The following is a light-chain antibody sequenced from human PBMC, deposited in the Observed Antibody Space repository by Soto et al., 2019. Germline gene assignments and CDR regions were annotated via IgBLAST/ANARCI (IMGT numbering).Light chain of an antibody. Sequence: EIVLTQSPGTLSLSPEERATLSCRASQSVSSNFLAWFQQKPGQTPRLLIYGASSRATGIPDRFSGSGSGTDFTLTISRLEPEDSALYYCQQYGSSPRTFGQGTKVEIK. CDR1: QSVSSNF. CDR2: GAS. J-gene: IGKJ1*01. V-gene: IGKV3-20*01. CDR3: QQYGSSPRT.